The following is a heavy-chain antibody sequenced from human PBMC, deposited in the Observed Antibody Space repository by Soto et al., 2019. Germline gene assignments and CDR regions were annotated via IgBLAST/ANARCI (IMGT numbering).Heavy chain of an antibody. Sequence: QVQLQESGPGLVKPSETLSLTCTVSGGSISSYYWSWIRQPPGKGLEWIGYIYYSGSTNYNPSLKSRATISVDTSKNQFSLKLSSVTAADTAVYYCARVYGDYPYLDAFYLWGQGTMVTVSS. CDR2: IYYSGST. CDR3: ARVYGDYPYLDAFYL. J-gene: IGHJ3*01. V-gene: IGHV4-59*01. D-gene: IGHD4-17*01. CDR1: GGSISSYY.